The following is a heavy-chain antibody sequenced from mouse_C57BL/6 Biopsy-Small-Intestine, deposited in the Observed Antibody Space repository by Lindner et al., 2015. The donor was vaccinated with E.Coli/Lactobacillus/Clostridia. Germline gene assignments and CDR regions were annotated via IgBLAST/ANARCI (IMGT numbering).Heavy chain of an antibody. V-gene: IGHV1-79*01. CDR3: ARDPRHVGITWSVALDV. CDR2: LIPKFG. J-gene: IGHJ1*01. D-gene: IGHD3-2*01. CDR1: GGTFNNSA. Sequence: SVKVSCKASGGTFNNSAINWVRQAPGQGLEWMGGLIPKFGSPSAHYARRFEGRLTITADELTTTSCMELSGLTSEDTAVYYCARDPRHVGITWSVALDVWGQGTVVSVSS.